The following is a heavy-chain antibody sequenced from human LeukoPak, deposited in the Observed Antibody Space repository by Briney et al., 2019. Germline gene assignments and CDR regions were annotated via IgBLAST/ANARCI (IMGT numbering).Heavy chain of an antibody. J-gene: IGHJ4*02. V-gene: IGHV1-2*02. Sequence: ASVKVSCKASGYTFTGYYMHWVRQAPGLGLEWMGWINPNSGGTNYAQKFQGRVTMTRDTSISTAYMELSRLRSDDTAVYYCAIGRGVFGVVSGFDYWGQGTLVTVSS. D-gene: IGHD3-3*01. CDR1: GYTFTGYY. CDR2: INPNSGGT. CDR3: AIGRGVFGVVSGFDY.